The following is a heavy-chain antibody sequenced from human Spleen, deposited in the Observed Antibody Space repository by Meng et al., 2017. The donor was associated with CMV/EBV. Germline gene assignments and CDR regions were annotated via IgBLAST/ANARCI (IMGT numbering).Heavy chain of an antibody. CDR3: ARGRTPTDH. CDR1: GGSISSYY. CDR2: IYYSGST. V-gene: IGHV4-59*01. J-gene: IGHJ4*02. Sequence: GSLRLSCTVSGGSISSYYWSWIRQPPGKGLEWIGYIYYSGSTNYNPSLKSRVTISVDTSKNQFSLKLSSVTTADTAVYYCARGRTPTDHWGQGTLVTVSS.